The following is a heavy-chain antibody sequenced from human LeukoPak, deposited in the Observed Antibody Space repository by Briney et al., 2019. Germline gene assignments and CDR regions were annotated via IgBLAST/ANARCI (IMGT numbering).Heavy chain of an antibody. CDR3: ARGEMATIDNYYYYGMDV. CDR1: GGTFSSYA. D-gene: IGHD5-24*01. V-gene: IGHV1-69*04. Sequence: SVKVSCKASGGTFSSYAIGWVRQAPGQGLEWMGRIIPIFGIANYAQKFQGRVTITADKSTSTAYMELSSLRSEDTAVYYCARGEMATIDNYYYYGMDVWGQGTTVTVSS. J-gene: IGHJ6*02. CDR2: IIPIFGIA.